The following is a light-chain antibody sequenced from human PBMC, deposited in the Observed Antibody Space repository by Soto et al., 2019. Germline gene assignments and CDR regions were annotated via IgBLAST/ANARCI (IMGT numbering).Light chain of an antibody. CDR1: QSVSTN. CDR3: QQRSSWPLT. CDR2: SAS. V-gene: IGKV3-11*01. Sequence: EIVLTQSPATLSLSPGDRATLSCRASQSVSTNLAWYQQKPGRPPRLLFYSASSRVTGIPARFSGSGSGTDFTLTISSLEPEDFAVYYCQQRSSWPLTFGGGTKVEIK. J-gene: IGKJ4*01.